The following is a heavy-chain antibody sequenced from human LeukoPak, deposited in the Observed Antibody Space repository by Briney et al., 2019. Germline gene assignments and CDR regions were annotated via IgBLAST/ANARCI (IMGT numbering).Heavy chain of an antibody. Sequence: ASVKVSCKASGHTFTSYAMNWVRQAPGQGLEWMGWISTNTGNPTYAQGFTGRFVFSLDTSVSTAYLQISSLKAEDTAVYYCASPELAVAGAFDYWGQGTLVTVSS. CDR3: ASPELAVAGAFDY. D-gene: IGHD6-19*01. CDR1: GHTFTSYA. CDR2: ISTNTGNP. V-gene: IGHV7-4-1*02. J-gene: IGHJ4*02.